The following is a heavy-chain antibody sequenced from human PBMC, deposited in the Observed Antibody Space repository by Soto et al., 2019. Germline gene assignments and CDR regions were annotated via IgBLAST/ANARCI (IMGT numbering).Heavy chain of an antibody. CDR3: ARAGGHCSSTSCVEY. V-gene: IGHV1-69*01. J-gene: IGHJ4*02. CDR2: IKPIFGSA. CDR1: GDTFSSYG. D-gene: IGHD2-2*01. Sequence: QVQLVQSGAEVKKPGSSVKVSCKASGDTFSSYGTNWVRQAPGQGLEWMGGIKPIFGSANYAQKFPGRVTITADESTSTAYLELTSLRSEDTAVYYCARAGGHCSSTSCVEYWGQGTLITVSS.